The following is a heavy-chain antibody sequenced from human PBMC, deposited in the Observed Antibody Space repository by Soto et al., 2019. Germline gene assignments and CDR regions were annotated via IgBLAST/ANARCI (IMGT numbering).Heavy chain of an antibody. J-gene: IGHJ6*02. CDR2: INPNSGGT. V-gene: IGHV1-2*02. Sequence: ASVKVSCKASGYTFTGYYMHWVRQAPGQGLEWMGWINPNSGGTNYAQKLQGRVTMTTDTSTSTAYMELRSLRSDDTAVYYCAREQYPNDYGDYYYYGMDVWGQGTTVTVSS. CDR1: GYTFTGYY. CDR3: AREQYPNDYGDYYYYGMDV. D-gene: IGHD4-17*01.